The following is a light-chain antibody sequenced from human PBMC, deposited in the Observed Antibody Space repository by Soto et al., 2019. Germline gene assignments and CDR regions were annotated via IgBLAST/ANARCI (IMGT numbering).Light chain of an antibody. CDR1: NIGSKS. Sequence: SYELTQPPSVSVAPGKTARITCGGNNIGSKSVHWYQQKPGQAPVLVIYYDSDRPSGIPERFSGSNSGNTATLTISRVEAGDEADYYCQVCDSSSDHQVFGTGTKVTVL. J-gene: IGLJ1*01. V-gene: IGLV3-21*04. CDR3: QVCDSSSDHQV. CDR2: YDS.